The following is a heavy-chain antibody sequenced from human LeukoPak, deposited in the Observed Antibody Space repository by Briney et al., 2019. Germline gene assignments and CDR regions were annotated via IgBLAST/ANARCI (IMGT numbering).Heavy chain of an antibody. CDR2: IRYDGSKK. Sequence: GGSLRLSCAASGLIFSSYGMHWVRQAPGKGLEWVAFIRYDGSKKYYADSVKGRFTISRDDAKNSLYLQLNSLRADDTGVYYCARNAACTTSTCYKQIDSWGQGTLVTVSS. CDR1: GLIFSSYG. D-gene: IGHD1-1*01. CDR3: ARNAACTTSTCYKQIDS. J-gene: IGHJ4*02. V-gene: IGHV3-30*02.